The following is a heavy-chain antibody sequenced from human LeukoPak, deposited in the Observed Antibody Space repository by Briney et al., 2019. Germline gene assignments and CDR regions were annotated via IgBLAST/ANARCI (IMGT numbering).Heavy chain of an antibody. V-gene: IGHV3-53*01. CDR2: IYSGGST. CDR3: ARAPIIPAAGDDY. D-gene: IGHD6-13*01. Sequence: GGSLRLSCTASGFTFSSYSMSWVRQAPGKGLEWVSVIYSGGSTFYADSVKGRFTISRDNSKNTLYLQMNSLRAEDTAMYYCARAPIIPAAGDDYWGQGTLVTVSS. CDR1: GFTFSSYS. J-gene: IGHJ4*02.